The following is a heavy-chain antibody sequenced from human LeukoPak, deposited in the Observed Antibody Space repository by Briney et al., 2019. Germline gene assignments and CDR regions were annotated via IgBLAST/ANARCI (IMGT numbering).Heavy chain of an antibody. Sequence: SETLSLTCTVSGDSTVSGGSMTTYYWTWLRQPPGKALEWIGFVYYSGVTKYNPSLESRVTRSLDASKNQFSLKLSSVTAADTAMYYCARRVATKPKYFFDSWGQGTLVTVSS. CDR2: VYYSGVT. J-gene: IGHJ4*02. CDR1: VSGDSTVSGGSMTTYY. D-gene: IGHD5-24*01. V-gene: IGHV4-59*08. CDR3: ARRVATKPKYFFDS.